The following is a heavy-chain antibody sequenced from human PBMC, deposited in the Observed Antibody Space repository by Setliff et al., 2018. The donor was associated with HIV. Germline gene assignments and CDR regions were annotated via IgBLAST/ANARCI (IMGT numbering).Heavy chain of an antibody. J-gene: IGHJ5*02. CDR2: VYFTGHT. CDR1: GVSISNYY. V-gene: IGHV4-4*09. D-gene: IGHD6-19*01. Sequence: KPSETLSLTCTVSGVSISNYYWSWIRQPPGKGLEWIGYVYFTGHTNFNPSLKSRVTMSIDTPQNQFSLKLSSVTAADTAVYYCARGRRSSGWYVYPWGQGTLVTVSS. CDR3: ARGRRSSGWYVYP.